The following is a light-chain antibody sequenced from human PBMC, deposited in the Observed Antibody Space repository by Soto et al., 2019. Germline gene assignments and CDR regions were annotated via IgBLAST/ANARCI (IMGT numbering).Light chain of an antibody. CDR1: QSISSY. CDR2: AAS. J-gene: IGKJ1*01. CDR3: QQSYSTSRT. Sequence: DIQMTQSPSSLSASVGDRVTITCRASQSISSYLNWYQQKPGKAPKLLIYAASSLQSGVPSRFSGSGSGTDFTLTISSLQPEDFATYYYQQSYSTSRTFGQGTKVDIK. V-gene: IGKV1-39*01.